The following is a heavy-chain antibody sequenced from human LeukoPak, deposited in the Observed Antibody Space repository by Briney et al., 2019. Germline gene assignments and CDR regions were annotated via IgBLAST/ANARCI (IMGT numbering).Heavy chain of an antibody. CDR3: TRDPPTRY. CDR1: GLPYEHYT. D-gene: IGHD1-26*01. V-gene: IGHV3-49*02. CDR2: IRNKAVGGTP. J-gene: IGHJ4*02. Sequence: SLRLPCAASGLPYEHYTITWIRQAPGKALVWVGFIRNKAVGGTPEYAASVKGRFTLSRDDSKSIAYLQMNSLKTDDTAMDYCTRDPPTRYWGQGTLVSVSS.